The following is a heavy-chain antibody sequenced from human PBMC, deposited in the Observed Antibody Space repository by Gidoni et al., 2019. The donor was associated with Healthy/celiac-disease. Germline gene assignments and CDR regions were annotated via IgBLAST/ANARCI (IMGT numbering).Heavy chain of an antibody. J-gene: IGHJ2*01. D-gene: IGHD2-15*01. CDR1: GFSLSNARMG. Sequence: QVTLKESGPVLVKPTETLTLTCTVSGFSLSNARMGVSWIRQPTGKALEWLAHIFSNDEKSYSTSLKSRLPISKHTSKSQVVLTVTNMYPVDTATYYCARIYVVGNWYFDLWGRGTLVTVSS. V-gene: IGHV2-26*01. CDR3: ARIYVVGNWYFDL. CDR2: IFSNDEK.